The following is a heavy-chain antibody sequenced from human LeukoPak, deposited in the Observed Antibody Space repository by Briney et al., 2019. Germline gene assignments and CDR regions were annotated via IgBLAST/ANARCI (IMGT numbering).Heavy chain of an antibody. Sequence: SVKVSCKASGGTFSSYAISWVRQAPGQGLEWMGRIIPIFGTANYAQKRQGRVTMTTDTSTSTAYMQLRSLRSDDTAVYYCARFALYYYDSSGYCDYRGQGTLVTVSS. CDR1: GGTFSSYA. J-gene: IGHJ4*02. V-gene: IGHV1-69*05. CDR3: ARFALYYYDSSGYCDY. CDR2: IIPIFGTA. D-gene: IGHD3-22*01.